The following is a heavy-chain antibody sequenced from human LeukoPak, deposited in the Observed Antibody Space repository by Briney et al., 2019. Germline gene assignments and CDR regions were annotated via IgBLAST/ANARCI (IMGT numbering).Heavy chain of an antibody. V-gene: IGHV3-33*06. Sequence: GGSLRPSCAASGFTFSSYGMHWVRQAPGKGLEWVSVIWYDGSNKYYADSVKGRFTISRDNSKNTLYLQMNSLRAEDTAVYYCAKSSTGNIVVVPAAFDYWGQGTLVTVSS. CDR2: IWYDGSNK. D-gene: IGHD2-2*01. J-gene: IGHJ4*02. CDR3: AKSSTGNIVVVPAAFDY. CDR1: GFTFSSYG.